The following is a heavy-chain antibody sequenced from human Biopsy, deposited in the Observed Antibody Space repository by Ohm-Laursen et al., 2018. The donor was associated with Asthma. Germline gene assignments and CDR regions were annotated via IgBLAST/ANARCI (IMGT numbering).Heavy chain of an antibody. CDR2: VFYSGTT. CDR3: ARVASYGDVYFSIDV. Sequence: SQTLSLTCTVSGAYIGTPDYHWSWIRQSPGKGLEWIGFVFYSGTTHYSRSLERRLYISIDTARNEFSMRLRSLTAADTAVYFCARVASYGDVYFSIDVWGPGITVSVS. V-gene: IGHV4-30-4*01. CDR1: GAYIGTPDYH. D-gene: IGHD4-17*01. J-gene: IGHJ6*02.